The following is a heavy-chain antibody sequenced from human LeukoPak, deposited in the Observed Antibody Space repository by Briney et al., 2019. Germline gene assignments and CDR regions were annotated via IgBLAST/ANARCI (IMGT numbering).Heavy chain of an antibody. CDR2: IYYSGST. CDR3: ARRIVPAAFGY. D-gene: IGHD2-2*01. J-gene: IGHJ4*02. V-gene: IGHV4-39*01. Sequence: SETPSPTCTVSGASISGSSFYWGWIRPSPGKGLEWIGSIYYSGSTNYNPSLKSRVTISVDTSKNQFSLKLSSVTAADTAVYYCARRIVPAAFGYWGQGTLVTVSS. CDR1: GASISGSSFY.